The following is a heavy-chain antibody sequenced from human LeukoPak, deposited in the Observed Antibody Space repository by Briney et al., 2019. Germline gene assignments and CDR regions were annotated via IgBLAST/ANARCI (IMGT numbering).Heavy chain of an antibody. V-gene: IGHV1-69*04. CDR1: GGTFSSYA. CDR3: ARDLVTTVVTPHFDY. CDR2: IIPILGIA. D-gene: IGHD4-23*01. Sequence: SVKVSCKASGGTFSSYAISWVRQAPGQGLEWMGRIIPILGIANYAQKSQGRVTITADKSTSTAYMELSSLRSEDTAVYYCARDLVTTVVTPHFDYWGQGTLVTVSS. J-gene: IGHJ4*02.